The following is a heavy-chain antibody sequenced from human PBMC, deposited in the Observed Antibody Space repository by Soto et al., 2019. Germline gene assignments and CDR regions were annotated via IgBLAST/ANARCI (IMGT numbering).Heavy chain of an antibody. J-gene: IGHJ4*02. D-gene: IGHD6-19*01. CDR3: ISYSSGWSSFY. CDR1: GYTFTSYG. Sequence: SVKVSCKASGYTFTSYGISWVRQAPGQGLEWMGRIIPILGIANYAQKFQGRVTITADKSTSTAYMELSSLRSEDTAVYYCISYSSGWSSFYWGQGTLVTVSS. V-gene: IGHV1-69*04. CDR2: IIPILGIA.